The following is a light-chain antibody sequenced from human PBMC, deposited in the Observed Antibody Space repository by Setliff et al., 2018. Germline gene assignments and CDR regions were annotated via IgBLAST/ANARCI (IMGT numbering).Light chain of an antibody. CDR2: EVT. J-gene: IGLJ1*01. Sequence: QSVLTQPPSASGSPGQSLTISCTGTSSDVGAYNYVSWYQQHPGKAPKLMIYEVTKRPSGVPDRFSGSKSGNTASLTVSGLQADDEADYYCSSYAASYNPYVFGTGTKVTVL. CDR3: SSYAASYNPYV. CDR1: SSDVGAYNY. V-gene: IGLV2-8*01.